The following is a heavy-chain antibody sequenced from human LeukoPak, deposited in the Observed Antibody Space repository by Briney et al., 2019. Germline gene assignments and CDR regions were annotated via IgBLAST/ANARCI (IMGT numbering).Heavy chain of an antibody. Sequence: PSETLSLTCTVSGGSISSSSYYWGWIRQPPGKGLEWIGSIYYSGSTYYNPSLKSRVTMSVDTSKNQFSLKLSSVTAADTAVYYCARQPTYCSGGSCYSASLFDYWGQGTLVTVSS. V-gene: IGHV4-39*01. CDR3: ARQPTYCSGGSCYSASLFDY. J-gene: IGHJ4*02. CDR1: GGSISSSSYY. CDR2: IYYSGST. D-gene: IGHD2-15*01.